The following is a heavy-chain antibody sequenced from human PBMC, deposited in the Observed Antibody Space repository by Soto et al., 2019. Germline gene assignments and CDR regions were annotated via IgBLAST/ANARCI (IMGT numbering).Heavy chain of an antibody. CDR1: GDTFTNYD. Sequence: QVPLVQSGAEVKKPGASVKVSCKASGDTFTNYDINWVRQAPGQGLEWMGRMNPNSGNTGYAQKFQGRVTMTRNTSITTAYMELSSLRSEDTAVYYCARGRNGMDVWGQGTTVTVSS. CDR2: MNPNSGNT. V-gene: IGHV1-8*01. J-gene: IGHJ6*02. CDR3: ARGRNGMDV.